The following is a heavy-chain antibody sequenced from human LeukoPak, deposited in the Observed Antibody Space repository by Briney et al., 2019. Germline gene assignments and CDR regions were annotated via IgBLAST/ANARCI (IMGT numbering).Heavy chain of an antibody. D-gene: IGHD2-2*01. J-gene: IGHJ6*03. Sequence: PGGSLRLSCAASGFIVSSNYMSWVRQAPGKGLVWVSRINSDGSSTSYADSVKGRFTISRDNAKNTLYLQMNSLRAEDTAVYYCARDTSAFLTGYYYMDVWGKGTTVTVSS. V-gene: IGHV3-74*01. CDR2: INSDGSST. CDR1: GFIVSSNY. CDR3: ARDTSAFLTGYYYMDV.